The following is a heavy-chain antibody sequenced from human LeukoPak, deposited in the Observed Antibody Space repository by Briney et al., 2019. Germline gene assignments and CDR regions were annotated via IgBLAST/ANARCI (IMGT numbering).Heavy chain of an antibody. CDR1: GGTFSSYA. D-gene: IGHD6-13*01. V-gene: IGHV1-69*04. J-gene: IGHJ4*02. CDR2: IIPILGIA. Sequence: ASVEVSCKASGGTFSSYAISWVRQAPGQGLEWMGRIIPILGIANYAQKFQGRVTITADKSTSTAYMELSSLRSEDTAVYYCARSIAAAGAIFDYWGQGTLVTVSS. CDR3: ARSIAAAGAIFDY.